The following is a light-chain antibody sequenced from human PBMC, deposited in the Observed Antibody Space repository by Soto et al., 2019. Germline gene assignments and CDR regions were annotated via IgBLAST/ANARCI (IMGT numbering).Light chain of an antibody. CDR3: QQHINWPLT. Sequence: EIVMTQSPVILSVSPGERANLSCGASQSINSRSLAWYQQKPGQAPRLLIYEASNRATGIPARFSGSGSGADFTLTISSLEPEDFALYYCQQHINWPLTFGGGTKVDIK. CDR2: EAS. V-gene: IGKV3-11*01. J-gene: IGKJ4*01. CDR1: QSINSRS.